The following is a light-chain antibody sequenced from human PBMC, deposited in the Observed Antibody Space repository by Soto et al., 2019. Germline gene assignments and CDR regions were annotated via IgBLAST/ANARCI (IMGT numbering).Light chain of an antibody. Sequence: EIVLTQSPGTLSLSPGERATLSCRASQSVSSSHLAWYKQKRGQAPRLLIYDASSRSSGIPARFSGSGSGTDFTLTISYLEPEDFAVYYCQQGGNWPLTFGQGTRLEIK. J-gene: IGKJ5*01. CDR1: QSVSSSH. CDR2: DAS. V-gene: IGKV3D-20*02. CDR3: QQGGNWPLT.